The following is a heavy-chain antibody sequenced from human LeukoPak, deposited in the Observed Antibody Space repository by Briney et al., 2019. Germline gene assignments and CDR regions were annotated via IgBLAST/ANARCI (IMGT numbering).Heavy chain of an antibody. CDR3: ARARGSYSHDY. V-gene: IGHV3-9*01. CDR2: ITWGRDNL. Sequence: GESLRLSCAVSGFIFDDYAMHWVRQAPGKGLEWVSGITWGRDNLAYAASVKGRFTISRDNAKNSLYLQMTSLRAEDTAVYYCARARGSYSHDYWGQGTLVTVSS. J-gene: IGHJ4*02. D-gene: IGHD1-26*01. CDR1: GFIFDDYA.